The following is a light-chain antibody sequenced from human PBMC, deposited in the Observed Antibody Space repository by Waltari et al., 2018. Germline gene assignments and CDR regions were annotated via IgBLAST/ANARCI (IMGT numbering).Light chain of an antibody. CDR1: SLRTSY. J-gene: IGLJ3*02. Sequence: SSELTQDPDVSVVLGQTVRITCQGASLRTSYASWYLQKPGQAPLLLIYGNNNRPSGIPDRFSGSSSGNTASLTITGSQAEDEADYYCSSRDNSGNRPFGGGTKLTVL. CDR3: SSRDNSGNRP. CDR2: GNN. V-gene: IGLV3-19*01.